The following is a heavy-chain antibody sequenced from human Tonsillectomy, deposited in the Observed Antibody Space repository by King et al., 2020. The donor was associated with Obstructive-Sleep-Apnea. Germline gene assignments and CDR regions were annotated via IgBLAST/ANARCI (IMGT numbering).Heavy chain of an antibody. D-gene: IGHD1-26*01. V-gene: IGHV5-51*01. CDR3: ARGVGATMGAHFWRFDY. J-gene: IGHJ4*02. CDR2: IYPGDSDT. CDR1: GYSFSTNW. Sequence: VQLVQSGAEVKKPGESLKISCKGSGYSFSTNWIGWVRQMPGKGLEWMGIIYPGDSDTRYSPSFQGQFTISADKSISTAYLQWSSLKASDIAMYYCARGVGATMGAHFWRFDYWGQVTLVTVSS.